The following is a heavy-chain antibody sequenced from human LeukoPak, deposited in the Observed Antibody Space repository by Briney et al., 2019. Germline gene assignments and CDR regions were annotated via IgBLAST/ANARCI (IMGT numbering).Heavy chain of an antibody. CDR1: GYTFTSYG. CDR3: ARDRGSSWYYDYYYYMDV. D-gene: IGHD6-13*01. J-gene: IGHJ6*03. V-gene: IGHV1-18*01. CDR2: ISAYNGNT. Sequence: ASVKVSCKASGYTFTSYGISWVRQAPGQGLEWMGWISAYNGNTNYAQKLQGRVTMTTDTSTSTAYMELRSLRSDDTAVYYCARDRGSSWYYDYYYYMDVWGKGTTVTVSS.